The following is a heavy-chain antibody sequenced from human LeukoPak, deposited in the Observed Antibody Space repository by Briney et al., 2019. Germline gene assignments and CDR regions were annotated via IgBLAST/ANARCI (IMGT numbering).Heavy chain of an antibody. D-gene: IGHD5-18*01. Sequence: GGSLRLSCAASGFTVSSNYMSWVRQAPGKGPEWVSVIYSGGSTYYADSVKGRFTIPRDNSKNTLYLQMNSLRAEDTAVYYCARGFISYGLDYWGQGTLVTVSS. CDR1: GFTVSSNY. J-gene: IGHJ4*02. CDR3: ARGFISYGLDY. V-gene: IGHV3-53*01. CDR2: IYSGGST.